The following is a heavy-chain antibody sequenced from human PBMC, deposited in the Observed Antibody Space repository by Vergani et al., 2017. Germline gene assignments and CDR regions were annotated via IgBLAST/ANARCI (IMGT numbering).Heavy chain of an antibody. V-gene: IGHV1-69*01. J-gene: IGHJ6*02. CDR2: IIPIFGTA. Sequence: QVQLVQSGAEVKKPGSSVKVSCKASVGTFSSYAISWVRQAPGQGLEWMGGIIPIFGTANYAQKFQGRVTITADESTSTAYMELSSLGSEDTAVYYCASSEITMFGVVIISGYYYYGMDVWGQGTTVTVSS. D-gene: IGHD3-3*01. CDR1: VGTFSSYA. CDR3: ASSEITMFGVVIISGYYYYGMDV.